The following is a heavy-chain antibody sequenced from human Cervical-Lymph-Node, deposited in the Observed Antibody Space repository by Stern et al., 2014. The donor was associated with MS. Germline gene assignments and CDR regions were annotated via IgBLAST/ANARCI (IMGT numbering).Heavy chain of an antibody. CDR3: GREVALTAGLLGF. J-gene: IGHJ4*02. Sequence: MQLVQSGAEVKQPGESLKIACKGSGYSFSSYWIAWVRQMPGKGLEWMGMICPSDAKTRYSPAYEGQVTISVDKSTSTAYLHWSSLKASDTARYYCGREVALTAGLLGFWGQGTQVIVS. D-gene: IGHD3-22*01. V-gene: IGHV5-51*01. CDR1: GYSFSSYW. CDR2: ICPSDAKT.